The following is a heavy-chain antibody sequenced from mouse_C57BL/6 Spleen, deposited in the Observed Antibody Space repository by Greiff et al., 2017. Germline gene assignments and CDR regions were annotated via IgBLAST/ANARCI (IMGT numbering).Heavy chain of an antibody. D-gene: IGHD2-2*01. CDR2: IYPGDGDT. CDR3: ARSRGYGYDEGDYYAMDY. V-gene: IGHV1-82*01. CDR1: GYAFSSSW. Sequence: QVQLQQSGPELVKPGASVKISCKASGYAFSSSWMNWVKQRPGKGLEWIGRIYPGDGDTNYNGKFTGKATLTADKSSSTAYMQLSSLTSEDSAVYFCARSRGYGYDEGDYYAMDYWGQGASVTVSS. J-gene: IGHJ4*01.